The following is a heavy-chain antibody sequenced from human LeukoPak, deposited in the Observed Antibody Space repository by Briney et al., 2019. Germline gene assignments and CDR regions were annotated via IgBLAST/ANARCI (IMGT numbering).Heavy chain of an antibody. Sequence: PGGSLRLSCAASRFSFSSYWMSWVRRAPGKGLEWVANINQDGSVKNYVDSVKGRFTISRDNAKNSLYLQMNSLRAEDTAVYYCARDIVVVVAATLGYFDYWGQGTLVTVSS. CDR1: RFSFSSYW. CDR2: INQDGSVK. D-gene: IGHD2-15*01. CDR3: ARDIVVVVAATLGYFDY. J-gene: IGHJ4*02. V-gene: IGHV3-7*01.